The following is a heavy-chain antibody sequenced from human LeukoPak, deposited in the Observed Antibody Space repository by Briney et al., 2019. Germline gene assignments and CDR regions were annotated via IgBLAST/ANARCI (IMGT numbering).Heavy chain of an antibody. V-gene: IGHV3-23*01. CDR3: ARHLGDYVLLTGYGY. D-gene: IGHD3/OR15-3a*01. Sequence: PGESLRLSCAASGFTFSTCAMSWVRQAPGKGLEWVSVISGSVSNTYSADSVKGRFTISRDNSNDTLYLQMNSLRAEDTAVYYCARHLGDYVLLTGYGYWGQGTLVTVSS. CDR1: GFTFSTCA. J-gene: IGHJ4*02. CDR2: ISGSVSNT.